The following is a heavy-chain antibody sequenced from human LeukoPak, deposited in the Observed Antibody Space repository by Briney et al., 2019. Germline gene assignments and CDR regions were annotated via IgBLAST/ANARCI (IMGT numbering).Heavy chain of an antibody. CDR1: GFTFSSYG. D-gene: IGHD1-14*01. Sequence: PGGSLRLSCAASGFTFSSYGMHWVRQAPGKGLEWVAVIWYDGSNKYYADSVKGRFTISRDNSTNTPYLQMNSLRAEDTAVYYCAREAPSNRDWTLLGGLYGYFDYWGQGTLVTVSS. CDR3: AREAPSNRDWTLLGGLYGYFDY. J-gene: IGHJ4*02. V-gene: IGHV3-33*01. CDR2: IWYDGSNK.